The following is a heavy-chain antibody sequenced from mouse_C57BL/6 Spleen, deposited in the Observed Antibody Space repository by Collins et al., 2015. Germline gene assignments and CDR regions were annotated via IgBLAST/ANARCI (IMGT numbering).Heavy chain of an antibody. CDR1: GYTFTDYS. Sequence: QIQLVQSGPELKKPGETVKISCKASGYTFTDYSMHWVKQAPGKGLKWMGWINTETGEPTYADDFKGRFAFSLETSASTAYLQINNLKNEDTATYFCARLLKDAMDYWGQGTSVTVSS. D-gene: IGHD2-1*01. V-gene: IGHV9-2-1*01. CDR2: INTETGEP. CDR3: ARLLKDAMDY. J-gene: IGHJ4*01.